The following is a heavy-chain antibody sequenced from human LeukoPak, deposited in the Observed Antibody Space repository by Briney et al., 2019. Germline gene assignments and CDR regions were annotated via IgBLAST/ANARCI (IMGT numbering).Heavy chain of an antibody. D-gene: IGHD3-10*01. J-gene: IGHJ5*02. CDR1: GFTFSSYE. CDR3: ARRMVRGVKNWFDP. CDR2: ISNSGSSI. V-gene: IGHV3-48*03. Sequence: PGGSLRLSCAASGFTFSSYEMNWVRQAPGKGLEWVSYISNSGSSIYYADSVKGRFTISRDNANNSLYLQMNSLRAEDTAVYYCARRMVRGVKNWFDPWGQGTLVTVSS.